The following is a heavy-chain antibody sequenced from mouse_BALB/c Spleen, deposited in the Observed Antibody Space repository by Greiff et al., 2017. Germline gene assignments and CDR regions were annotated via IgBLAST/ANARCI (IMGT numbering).Heavy chain of an antibody. D-gene: IGHD3-2*02. CDR3: ARLRTGAMDY. Sequence: EVQRVESGGGLVKPGGSLKLSCAASGFTFSSYAMSWVRQTPEKRLEWVATISSGGSYTYYPDSVKGRFTISRDNAKNTLYLQMSSLRSEDTAMYYCARLRTGAMDYWGQGTSVTVSS. J-gene: IGHJ4*01. V-gene: IGHV5-9-3*01. CDR1: GFTFSSYA. CDR2: ISSGGSYT.